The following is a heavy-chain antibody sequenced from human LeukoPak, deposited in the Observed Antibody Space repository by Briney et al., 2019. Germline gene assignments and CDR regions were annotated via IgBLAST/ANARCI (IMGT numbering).Heavy chain of an antibody. CDR2: ISSGGTYE. CDR1: GFTFSNYA. J-gene: IGHJ4*02. Sequence: GKSLRLSCAASGFTFSNYAMRWVRQAPGKGLEWVSLISSGGTYEYYADSVKGRFTISRDNSKNTLYLQLNSLRAEDMAVYYCARDSTYYYDSGSSGPHYFDNWGQGTLVTVSS. V-gene: IGHV3-30*01. D-gene: IGHD3-10*01. CDR3: ARDSTYYYDSGSSGPHYFDN.